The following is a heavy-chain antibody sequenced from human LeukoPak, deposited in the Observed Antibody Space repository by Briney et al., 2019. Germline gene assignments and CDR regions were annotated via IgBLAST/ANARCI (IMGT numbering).Heavy chain of an antibody. CDR1: GYTFTSYD. V-gene: IGHV1-8*01. J-gene: IGHJ4*02. CDR3: ARGHLGSSGYTN. D-gene: IGHD3-22*01. CDR2: MNPNSGNT. Sequence: ASVKVSCKASGYTFTSYDINWVRQATGQGLEWMGWMNPNSGNTGYAQKFQGRVTMTRNTSISTAYMELSSLRSEDAAVYYCARGHLGSSGYTNWGQGTLVTVSS.